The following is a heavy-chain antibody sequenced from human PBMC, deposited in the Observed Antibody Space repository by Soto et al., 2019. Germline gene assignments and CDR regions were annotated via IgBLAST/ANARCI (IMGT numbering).Heavy chain of an antibody. CDR3: ARDTSLYGDFDF. CDR2: IIPSLDIA. D-gene: IGHD4-17*01. J-gene: IGHJ4*02. Sequence: QVHLVQSGAEVKKPGSSVKVSCKASGDTFSSHTISWVRQAPGQGLEWMGRIIPSLDIANYAQRFQGRVTITADKSTTTAYMELSSLTPEDKAMYYCARDTSLYGDFDFWGQGTRVAVSS. CDR1: GDTFSSHT. V-gene: IGHV1-69*08.